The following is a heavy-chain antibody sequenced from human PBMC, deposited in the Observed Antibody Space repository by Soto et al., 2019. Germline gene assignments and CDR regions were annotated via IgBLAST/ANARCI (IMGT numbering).Heavy chain of an antibody. V-gene: IGHV4-39*01. CDR2: KDYSGST. Sequence: SDTLSLTCPLPCSSITSSCYCWGWIRQPPGKGLEWIGSKDYSGSTHYNPSLKSRVTISVDTSKNQFSLKLSSVTAADTAVYYCARVPLLWGQGTLVTVS. CDR3: ARVPLL. D-gene: IGHD1-26*01. J-gene: IGHJ4*02. CDR1: CSSITSSCYC.